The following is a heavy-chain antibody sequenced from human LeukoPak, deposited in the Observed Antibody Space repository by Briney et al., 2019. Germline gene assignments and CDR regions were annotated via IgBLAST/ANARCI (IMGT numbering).Heavy chain of an antibody. D-gene: IGHD5-18*01. CDR3: ARDPRGYSYGYNWFDP. CDR2: IIPIFGTA. V-gene: IGHV1-69*06. J-gene: IGHJ5*02. CDR1: GGTFSSYA. Sequence: ASVKVSCKASGGTFSSYAISWVRQAPGQGLEWMGGIIPIFGTANYAQKFQGRVTITADKSTSTAYMELRSLRSDDTAVYYCARDPRGYSYGYNWFDPWGQGTLVTVSS.